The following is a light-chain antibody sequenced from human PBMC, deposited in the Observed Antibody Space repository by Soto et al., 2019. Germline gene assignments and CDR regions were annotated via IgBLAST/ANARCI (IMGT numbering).Light chain of an antibody. CDR3: QSYDSTLSDRYV. CDR1: SSNIGAGYD. CDR2: GNI. Sequence: QSVLTQPPSVSGAPGQRVTISCTGTSSNIGAGYDVHWYQQRPGTGPKLLIFGNINRPSGGPDRFSGSKSGTSASLAITGLLAEDEGDYYCQSYDSTLSDRYVFGAGTKLTVL. J-gene: IGLJ1*01. V-gene: IGLV1-40*01.